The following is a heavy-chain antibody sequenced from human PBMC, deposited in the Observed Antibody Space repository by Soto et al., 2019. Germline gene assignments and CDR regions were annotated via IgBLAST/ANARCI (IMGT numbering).Heavy chain of an antibody. V-gene: IGHV3-23*01. J-gene: IGHJ5*02. CDR1: GFTFSNYA. D-gene: IGHD6-19*01. CDR2: ITAYGDST. CDR3: AKDPLWYDSVWYPPPGFDP. Sequence: EVQLLESGGGFVQPGGSLRLSCAASGFTFSNYAMSWVRQAPGKGLEWVSAITAYGDSTHYADSVKGRFTISRDSPKNTLYLQMASLRAEDTAVYDCAKDPLWYDSVWYPPPGFDPWGQGTLVTVSS.